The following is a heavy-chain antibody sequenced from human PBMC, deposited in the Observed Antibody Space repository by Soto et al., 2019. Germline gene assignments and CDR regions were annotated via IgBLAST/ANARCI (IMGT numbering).Heavy chain of an antibody. CDR1: GFTFSNYW. D-gene: IGHD1-26*01. CDR2: INQDGSER. J-gene: IGHJ4*02. V-gene: IGHV3-7*05. Sequence: GGSLRLSCAASGFTFSNYWMNWVRQAPGKGLEWVANINQDGSERYYVDSVRGRFTISRDNVRNSLYLQMISLRAEDTAVYYCAKIHADRSYSGSYLIDFWGRGIQVTVSS. CDR3: AKIHADRSYSGSYLIDF.